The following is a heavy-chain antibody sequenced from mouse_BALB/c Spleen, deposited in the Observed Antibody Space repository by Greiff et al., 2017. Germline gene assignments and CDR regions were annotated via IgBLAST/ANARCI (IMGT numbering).Heavy chain of an antibody. CDR1: GFTFSSFG. CDR2: ISSGSSTI. D-gene: IGHD2-1*01. CDR3: ARKDGNTWFAY. V-gene: IGHV5-17*02. Sequence: EVQRVESGGGLVQPGGSRKLSCAASGFTFSSFGMHWVRQAPEKGLEWVAYISSGSSTIYYADTVKGRFTISRDNPKNTLFLQMTSLRSEDTAMYYCARKDGNTWFAYWGQGTLVTVSA. J-gene: IGHJ3*01.